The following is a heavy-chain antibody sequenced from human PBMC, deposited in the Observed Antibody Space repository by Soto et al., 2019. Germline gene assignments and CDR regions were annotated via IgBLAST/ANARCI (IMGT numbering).Heavy chain of an antibody. CDR1: GGSISSYY. V-gene: IGHV4-59*08. D-gene: IGHD3-22*01. J-gene: IGHJ4*02. CDR2: IYYSGST. CDR3: ATTTPDYDSSGYGY. Sequence: QVQLQESGPGLVKPSETLSLTCTVSGGSISSYYWSWIRQPPGKGLEWIGYIYYSGSTNYNPSLKRRVTISVATSKNQFSLKLRSVTAADTAVYYCATTTPDYDSSGYGYWGQGTLVTVSS.